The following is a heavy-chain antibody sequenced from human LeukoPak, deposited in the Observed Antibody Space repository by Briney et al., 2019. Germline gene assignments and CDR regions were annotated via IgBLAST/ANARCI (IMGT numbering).Heavy chain of an antibody. CDR1: GFTFSNYA. CDR2: ISTDGNYK. CDR3: ARRPVATIKGYFDS. Sequence: GGSLRLSCAASGFTFSNYAIYWVRQAPGKGLEWVSVISTDGNYKYYADSVKGRFAVSRDNSKNMLYLQMNSLSADDTAVYYCARRPVATIKGYFDSWGQGTLVTVSS. V-gene: IGHV3-30*09. J-gene: IGHJ4*02. D-gene: IGHD5-24*01.